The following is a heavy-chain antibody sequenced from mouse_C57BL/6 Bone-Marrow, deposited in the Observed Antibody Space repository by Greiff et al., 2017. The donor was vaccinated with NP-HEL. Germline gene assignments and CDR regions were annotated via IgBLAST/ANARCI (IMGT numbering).Heavy chain of an antibody. Sequence: EVHLVESGGGLVQPGGSLKLSCAASGFTFSDYYMYWVRQTPEKRLEWVAYISNGGGSTYYPDTVKGRFTISRDNAKNTLYLQMSRLKSEDTAMYYCARRIYSNYFDYWGQGTSVTVSS. CDR1: GFTFSDYY. J-gene: IGHJ4*01. D-gene: IGHD2-5*01. V-gene: IGHV5-12*01. CDR2: ISNGGGST. CDR3: ARRIYSNYFDY.